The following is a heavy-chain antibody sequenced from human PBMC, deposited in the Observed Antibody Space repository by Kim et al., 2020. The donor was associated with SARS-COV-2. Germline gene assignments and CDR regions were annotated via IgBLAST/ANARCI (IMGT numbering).Heavy chain of an antibody. CDR2: INHSGST. CDR1: GGSFSGYY. J-gene: IGHJ5*02. V-gene: IGHV4-34*01. CDR3: ARGWGLHIVVVTAIPGYNWFDP. D-gene: IGHD2-21*02. Sequence: SETLSLTCAVYGGSFSGYYWSWIRQPPGKGLEWIGEINHSGSTNYNPSLKSRVTISVDTSKNQFSLKLSSVTAADTAVYYCARGWGLHIVVVTAIPGYNWFDPWGQGTLVTVSS.